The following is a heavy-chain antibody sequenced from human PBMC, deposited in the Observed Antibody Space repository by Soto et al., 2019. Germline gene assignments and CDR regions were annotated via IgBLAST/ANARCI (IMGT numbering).Heavy chain of an antibody. Sequence: XGSLRLSCAAAGFSFSDAWMSWVRQTPGRGLEWIGHIKTKTDGDTTNYAAPVKGRFTISRDDSKNTLYLQMNNLKTEDTAVYYCKTGKFWGQGPLVTVSS. J-gene: IGHJ4*02. V-gene: IGHV3-15*01. CDR3: KTGKF. CDR1: GFSFSDAW. CDR2: IKTKTDGDTT. D-gene: IGHD3-10*01.